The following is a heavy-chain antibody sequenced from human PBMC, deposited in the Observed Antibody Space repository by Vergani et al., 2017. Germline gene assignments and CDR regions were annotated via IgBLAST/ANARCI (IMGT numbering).Heavy chain of an antibody. CDR3: ARSQGDYWDFDL. Sequence: QVRLEESGPGLVKPSQTLSLTCSVSGYSIGSGFYWAWIRQSPGEGLQWLTSIHNRGKTHHNPSLKSRVSVSLDTSKNRVSPNLTSVTATNTAVYYCARSQGDYWDFDLWGPGSLVTVSS. J-gene: IGHJ2*01. D-gene: IGHD2-21*01. CDR1: GYSIGSGFY. CDR2: IHNRGKT. V-gene: IGHV4-38-2*01.